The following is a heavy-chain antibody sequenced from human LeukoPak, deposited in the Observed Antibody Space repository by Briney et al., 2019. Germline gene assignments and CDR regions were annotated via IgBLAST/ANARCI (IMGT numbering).Heavy chain of an antibody. CDR1: GFTFDDYT. V-gene: IGHV3-43*01. Sequence: GGSLRLSCAASGFTFDDYTMHWVRQPPGKGLEWVSLMTWDAGTTYYADSVKGRFTISRDNSKNSLYLQMNSLRSEDTALYYCAKGSQTAARGMDVWGKGTTVTVSS. CDR2: MTWDAGTT. J-gene: IGHJ6*03. CDR3: AKGSQTAARGMDV. D-gene: IGHD2-2*01.